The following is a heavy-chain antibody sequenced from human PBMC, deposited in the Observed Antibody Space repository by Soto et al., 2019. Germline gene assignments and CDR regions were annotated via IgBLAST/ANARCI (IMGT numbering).Heavy chain of an antibody. CDR3: AGKLPLGVDAFDI. CDR1: GFTVSSNY. V-gene: IGHV3-53*04. J-gene: IGHJ3*02. Sequence: GGSLRLSCAASGFTVSSNYMSWVRQAPGKGLEWVSVIYSGGSTYYADSVKGRFTISRHNSKNTLYLQMNSLRAEDTAVYYCAGKLPLGVDAFDIWGQGTMVTVS. D-gene: IGHD1-7*01. CDR2: IYSGGST.